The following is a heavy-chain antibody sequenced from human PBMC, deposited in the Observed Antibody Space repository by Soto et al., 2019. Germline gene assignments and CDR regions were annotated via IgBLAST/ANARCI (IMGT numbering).Heavy chain of an antibody. D-gene: IGHD1-26*01. J-gene: IGHJ4*02. Sequence: QVQLVESGGGVVQPGRSLKLSCADSGFTFSSYAMHWVRQAPGKGLEWVAIISYDGSIKYYADSVKGRFTISRDNSKNTLYLQMNSLRAEDTAVYYCARDLSGYCYDYWGQGTLVTVSS. CDR2: ISYDGSIK. V-gene: IGHV3-30*04. CDR1: GFTFSSYA. CDR3: ARDLSGYCYDY.